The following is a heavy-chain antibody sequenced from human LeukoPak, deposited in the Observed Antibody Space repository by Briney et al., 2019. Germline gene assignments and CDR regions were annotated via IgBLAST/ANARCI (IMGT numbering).Heavy chain of an antibody. D-gene: IGHD3-10*01. CDR1: VYTFTRYD. Sequence: SVNVSRKSSVYTFTRYDINWVRQATAQGLDWMGWINRNSGNTGYAQKFHGRVTMTRNTSISTAYMELSSLRSEDTAVYHCARDYGSVTDYWGQGTLVTVSS. CDR3: ARDYGSVTDY. V-gene: IGHV1-8*01. J-gene: IGHJ4*02. CDR2: INRNSGNT.